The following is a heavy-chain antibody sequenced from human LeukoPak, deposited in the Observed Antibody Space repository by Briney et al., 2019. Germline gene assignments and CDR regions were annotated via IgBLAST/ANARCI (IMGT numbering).Heavy chain of an antibody. CDR2: IYSGGST. Sequence: GGSLRLFCAASGFTVSSNYMSWVRQAPGKGLEWVSVIYSGGSTYYADSVKGRFTISRDNSKNTLYLQMNSMRAEDTAVYYCASTFYGDSPPYWGQGTLVTVSS. D-gene: IGHD4-17*01. J-gene: IGHJ4*02. V-gene: IGHV3-66*01. CDR1: GFTVSSNY. CDR3: ASTFYGDSPPY.